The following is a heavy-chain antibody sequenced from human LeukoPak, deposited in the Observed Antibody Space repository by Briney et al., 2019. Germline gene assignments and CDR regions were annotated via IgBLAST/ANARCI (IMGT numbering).Heavy chain of an antibody. J-gene: IGHJ4*02. CDR3: VRPMTTTRNFEH. D-gene: IGHD1-1*01. CDR2: ISFDGKNK. CDR1: GFTFSSQP. Sequence: GGSLRLSCAASGFTFSSQPMHWVRQTPGKGLKWVALISFDGKNKFYGDSVIGRFTISRDNTKNTLFLQMNSLRAEDMGVYYCVRPMTTTRNFEHWGQGTLVTVSP. V-gene: IGHV3-30*03.